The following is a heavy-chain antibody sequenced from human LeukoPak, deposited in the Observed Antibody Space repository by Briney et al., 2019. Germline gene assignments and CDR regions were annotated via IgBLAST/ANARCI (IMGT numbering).Heavy chain of an antibody. CDR3: ARVTYYYDSSGYSHGMDV. J-gene: IGHJ6*02. Sequence: PSETLSLTCTVSGGSISSSSYYWGWIRQPPGKGLEWIGSIYYSGSTYYNPSLKSRVTISVDTSKNQFSLKLSSVTAADTAVYYCARVTYYYDSSGYSHGMDVWGQGTTVTVSS. CDR2: IYYSGST. CDR1: GGSISSSSYY. V-gene: IGHV4-39*07. D-gene: IGHD3-22*01.